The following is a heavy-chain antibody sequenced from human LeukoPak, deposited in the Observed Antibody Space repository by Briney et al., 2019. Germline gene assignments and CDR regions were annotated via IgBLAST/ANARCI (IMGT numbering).Heavy chain of an antibody. D-gene: IGHD5-12*01. CDR1: GYTFTSYG. V-gene: IGHV1-18*01. Sequence: EASVKVSCKASGYTFTSYGISWVRQAPGQGLEWMGWISAYNGNTNHAQKLQGRVTMTTGTSTSTAYMELRSLRSDDTAVYYCARDSGYENYYYYGMDVWGQGTTVTVSS. J-gene: IGHJ6*02. CDR2: ISAYNGNT. CDR3: ARDSGYENYYYYGMDV.